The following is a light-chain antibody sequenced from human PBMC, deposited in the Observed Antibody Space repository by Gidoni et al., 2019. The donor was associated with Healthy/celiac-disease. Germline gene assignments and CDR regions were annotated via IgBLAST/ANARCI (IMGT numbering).Light chain of an antibody. V-gene: IGKV1-39*01. Sequence: DIPMTHSPSSLSASVGDRVTIPCRASQSISSYLNWYQQKPGKAPKLLIYAASSLQSGVPSRFSGSGSGTDFTITISSLQPEDFATYYCQQSYSTPLTFXGXTKVEIK. CDR1: QSISSY. J-gene: IGKJ4*01. CDR3: QQSYSTPLT. CDR2: AAS.